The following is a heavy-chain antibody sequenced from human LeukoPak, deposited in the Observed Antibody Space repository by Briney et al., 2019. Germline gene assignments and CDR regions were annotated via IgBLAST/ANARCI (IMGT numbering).Heavy chain of an antibody. CDR2: INAGNGNT. CDR1: GYTFTSYA. CDR3: ARSRDLTYYYDSSGYLFDY. J-gene: IGHJ4*02. D-gene: IGHD3-22*01. V-gene: IGHV1-3*01. Sequence: ASVKVSCKASGYTFTSYAMHWVRQAPGQRLEWMGWINAGNGNTKYSQKFQGRVTITRDTSASTAYMELSSLRSEDTAVYYCARSRDLTYYYDSSGYLFDYWGQGTLVTVSS.